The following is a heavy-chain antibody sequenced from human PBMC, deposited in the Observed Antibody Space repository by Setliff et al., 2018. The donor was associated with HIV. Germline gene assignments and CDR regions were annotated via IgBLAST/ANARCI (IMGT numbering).Heavy chain of an antibody. CDR3: ARNSQKGIQPLLLAS. D-gene: IGHD1-1*01. CDR1: GASISSGAYY. Sequence: PSETLSLTCTVSGASISSGAYYWSWVRQPAGKGLEWIGHIYTFGDISYNPSLKSRATISVDKSKNQFSLMLDSVTAADTAVYYCARNSQKGIQPLLLASWGPGTLVTVSS. V-gene: IGHV4-61*09. CDR2: IYTFGDI. J-gene: IGHJ4*02.